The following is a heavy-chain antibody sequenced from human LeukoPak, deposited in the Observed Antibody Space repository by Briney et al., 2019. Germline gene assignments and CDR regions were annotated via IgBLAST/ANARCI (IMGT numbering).Heavy chain of an antibody. Sequence: GGSLRLSCAASGFTFSSYAMHWVRQAPGKGLEYVSTISGNGGSTYYANSVKGRFTISRDNAKNSLYLQMNSLRAEDTALYYCAKDFHLGYSSSWYSSWGQGTLVTVSS. CDR1: GFTFSSYA. D-gene: IGHD6-13*01. CDR2: ISGNGGST. J-gene: IGHJ4*02. CDR3: AKDFHLGYSSSWYSS. V-gene: IGHV3-64*01.